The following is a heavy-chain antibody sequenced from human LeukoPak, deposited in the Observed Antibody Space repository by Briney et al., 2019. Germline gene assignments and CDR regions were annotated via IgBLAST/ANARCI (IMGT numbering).Heavy chain of an antibody. J-gene: IGHJ4*02. CDR3: ARDSSLGMD. CDR2: ISGSGVNT. CDR1: GFTFSTYA. Sequence: GGSLRLSCAASGFTFSTYAMYWVRQAPGKGLEYVSAISGSGVNTYYANSVKGRYTISRDNSKNTLYLQLGSLRAEDMAVYYCARDSSLGMDWGQGTLVTVSA. V-gene: IGHV3-64*01. D-gene: IGHD1-26*01.